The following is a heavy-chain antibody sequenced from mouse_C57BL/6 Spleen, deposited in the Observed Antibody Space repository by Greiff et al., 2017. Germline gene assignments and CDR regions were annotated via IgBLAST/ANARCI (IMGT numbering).Heavy chain of an antibody. CDR1: GYTFTDYY. CDR3: ARDYSKEGGYFDY. J-gene: IGHJ2*01. D-gene: IGHD2-5*01. V-gene: IGHV1-19*01. Sequence: VQLQQSGPVLVKPGASVKMSCKASGYTFTDYYMNWVKQSHGKSLEWIGVINPYNGGTSYNQKFKGKATLTVDKSSSTAYMELNSLTSEDSAVYYCARDYSKEGGYFDYWGQGTTLTVSS. CDR2: INPYNGGT.